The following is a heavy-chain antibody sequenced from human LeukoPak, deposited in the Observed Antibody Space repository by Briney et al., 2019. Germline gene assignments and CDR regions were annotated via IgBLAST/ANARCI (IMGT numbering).Heavy chain of an antibody. CDR2: ISSSGSTI. CDR3: ARKGGDTAMGNYYYYGMDV. D-gene: IGHD5-18*01. J-gene: IGHJ6*02. CDR1: GFTFSSYE. Sequence: PGGSLRLSCAASGFTFSSYEMNWVRQAPGKGLEWVSYISSSGSTIYYADSVKGRFTISRDNAKNSLYLQMNSLRAEDTAVYYCARKGGDTAMGNYYYYGMDVWGQGTTVTVSS. V-gene: IGHV3-48*03.